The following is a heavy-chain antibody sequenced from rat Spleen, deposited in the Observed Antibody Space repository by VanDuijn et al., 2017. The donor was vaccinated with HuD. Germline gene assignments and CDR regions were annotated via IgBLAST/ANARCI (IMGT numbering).Heavy chain of an antibody. CDR1: GFSLTSDG. J-gene: IGHJ1*01. Sequence: QVQLKESGPGLVQPSQTLSLTCTVSGFSLTSDGVSWVRQPPGKGLEWIAAVSSGGNTYYDSTLKSRLSISRDTSKSQVFLKMNSLQTEDTAIYFCTRVAPDLGFWGPGTMVTVSS. CDR2: VSSGGNT. CDR3: TRVAPDLGF. V-gene: IGHV2S12*01. D-gene: IGHD3-1*01.